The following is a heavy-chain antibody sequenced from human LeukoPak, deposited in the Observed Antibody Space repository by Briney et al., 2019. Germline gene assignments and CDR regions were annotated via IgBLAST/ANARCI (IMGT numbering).Heavy chain of an antibody. Sequence: GGSLRLSCAASGFTFSTYAMSWVRQAPRKGLEWVSSISGSGDSTYYGDSVKGRFTISRDNSKNTLFLQMNSLRAEDTAVYYCAKWARNYGDYRAFDYWGQGTLVTVSS. CDR3: AKWARNYGDYRAFDY. J-gene: IGHJ4*02. CDR2: ISGSGDST. CDR1: GFTFSTYA. V-gene: IGHV3-23*01. D-gene: IGHD4-17*01.